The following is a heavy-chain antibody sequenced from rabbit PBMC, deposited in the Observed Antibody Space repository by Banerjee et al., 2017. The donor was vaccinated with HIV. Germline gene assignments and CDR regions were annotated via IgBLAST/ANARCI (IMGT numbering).Heavy chain of an antibody. D-gene: IGHD2-1*01. CDR2: IYAGDGNT. CDR1: GIDFSRYY. J-gene: IGHJ4*01. CDR3: ARHTYDDYGDSGFNL. Sequence: QEQLVESGGGLVTLGGSLKLTCTASGIDFSRYYMSWVRQAPGKGLEWIGCIYAGDGNTYYASWAKGRFTISKTSSTTVTLQMTSLTAADTATYFCARHTYDDYGDSGFNLWGQGTLVTVS. V-gene: IGHV1S45*01.